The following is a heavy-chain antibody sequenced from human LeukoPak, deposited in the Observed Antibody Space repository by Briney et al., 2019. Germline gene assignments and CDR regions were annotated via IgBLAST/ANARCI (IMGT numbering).Heavy chain of an antibody. CDR3: AREVFGGSSYFDY. V-gene: IGHV4-30-2*01. CDR1: GGSISSGDYY. CDR2: IYHSGST. Sequence: SETLSLTCTVSGGSISSGDYYWSWIRQPPGKGLEWIGYIYHSGSTYYNPSLKSRVTISVDRSKNQFSLKLSSVTAADTAVYYCAREVFGGSSYFDYWGQGTLVTVSS. D-gene: IGHD3-10*02. J-gene: IGHJ4*02.